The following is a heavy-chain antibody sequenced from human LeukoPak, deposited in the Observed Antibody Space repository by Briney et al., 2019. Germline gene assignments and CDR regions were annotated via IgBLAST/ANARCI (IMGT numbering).Heavy chain of an antibody. CDR1: GFTFSSYA. J-gene: IGHJ4*02. CDR2: ISYDGSNK. Sequence: GGSLRLSCAASGFTFSSYAMHWVRQAPGKGLEWVAVISYDGSNKYYADSVKGRFTISRDNSKNTLYLQMNSLRAEDTAVYYCARTGSSSWYGLGPYYFDYWGQGTLVTVSS. CDR3: ARTGSSSWYGLGPYYFDY. V-gene: IGHV3-30-3*01. D-gene: IGHD6-13*01.